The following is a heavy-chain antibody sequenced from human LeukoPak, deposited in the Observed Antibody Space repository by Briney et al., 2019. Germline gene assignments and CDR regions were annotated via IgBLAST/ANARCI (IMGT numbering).Heavy chain of an antibody. CDR3: ARDGEVVITSSRPRYYYYYMDV. Sequence: GASVKVSCKASGGTFSSYAISWVRQAPGQGLEWMGGIIPIFGTANYAQKFQGRVTITTDESTSTAYMELSSLRSEDTAVYYCARDGEVVITSSRPRYYYYYMDVWGKGTTITVSS. CDR1: GGTFSSYA. V-gene: IGHV1-69*05. CDR2: IIPIFGTA. J-gene: IGHJ6*03. D-gene: IGHD3-22*01.